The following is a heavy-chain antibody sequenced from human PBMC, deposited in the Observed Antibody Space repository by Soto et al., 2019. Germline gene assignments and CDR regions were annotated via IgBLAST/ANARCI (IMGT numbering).Heavy chain of an antibody. CDR2: IYYSGST. CDR3: ARHGWQSLPFFDD. CDR1: GGCISSGGYY. Sequence: SETLSLTCTVSGGCISSGGYYWRWIRQHPAQGLEWIGWIYYSGSTYYNPSLESRVTMSVDPSKNQFSLKLTSVTATDTAVYYCARHGWQSLPFFDDWGQGTLVTVSS. D-gene: IGHD4-4*01. V-gene: IGHV4-31*03. J-gene: IGHJ4*02.